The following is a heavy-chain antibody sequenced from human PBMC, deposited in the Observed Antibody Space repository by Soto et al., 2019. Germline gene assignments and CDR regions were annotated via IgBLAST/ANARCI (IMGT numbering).Heavy chain of an antibody. CDR3: ARAESEEYYYYMDV. CDR2: INHSGST. J-gene: IGHJ6*03. V-gene: IGHV4-34*01. Sequence: PSETLSLTCAVYGGSFSGYYWSWIRQPPGKGLEWIGEINHSGSTNYNPSLKSRVTISVDTSKNQFSMKLSSVTAADTAVYYCARAESEEYYYYMDVWGKGTTVTVSS. CDR1: GGSFSGYY.